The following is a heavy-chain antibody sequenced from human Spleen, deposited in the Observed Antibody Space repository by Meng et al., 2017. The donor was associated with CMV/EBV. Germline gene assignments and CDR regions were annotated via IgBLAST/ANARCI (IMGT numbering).Heavy chain of an antibody. J-gene: IGHJ4*02. V-gene: IGHV1-24*01. CDR2: FDPEDGET. D-gene: IGHD2-21*02. CDR3: VTDDLCSGGDCSVGY. CDR1: GYNIIELS. Sequence: ASVKVSCKVSGYNIIELSMQWVRQAPGKGLEWMGGFDPEDGETIFAQKFQGRVRLTEDTSTNTAYMELRSLTSADTAVYYCVTDDLCSGGDCSVGYWGQGVLVTVPQ.